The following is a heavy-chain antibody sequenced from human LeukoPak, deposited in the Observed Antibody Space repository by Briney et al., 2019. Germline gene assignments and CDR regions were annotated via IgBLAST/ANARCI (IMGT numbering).Heavy chain of an antibody. CDR1: GGSFSGYY. J-gene: IGHJ4*02. CDR2: INHSGST. V-gene: IGHV4-34*01. D-gene: IGHD3-22*01. CDR3: ARGRGDSKGTSFDF. Sequence: MPSETLSLTCAVYGGSFSGYYWSWIRQPPGKGLEWIGEINHSGSTNYNPSLKSRVTISVDTSKNQFSLRLNSVTAADTAVYYCARGRGDSKGTSFDFWGQGTLVTVSS.